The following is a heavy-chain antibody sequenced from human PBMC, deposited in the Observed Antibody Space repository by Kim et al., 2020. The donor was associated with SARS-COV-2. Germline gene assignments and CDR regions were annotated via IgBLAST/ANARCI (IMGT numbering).Heavy chain of an antibody. CDR3: SRDILIAVAGTFHYYYGMDV. D-gene: IGHD6-19*01. Sequence: VGSLRLSCAASGFTFSSYAMHWVRQAPGKGLEWVAVISYDGSNKYYADSVKGRFTISRDNSKNTLYLQMNSLRAEDTAVYYCSRDILIAVAGTFHYYYGMDVWGQGTTVTVSS. V-gene: IGHV3-30*04. CDR1: GFTFSSYA. CDR2: ISYDGSNK. J-gene: IGHJ6*02.